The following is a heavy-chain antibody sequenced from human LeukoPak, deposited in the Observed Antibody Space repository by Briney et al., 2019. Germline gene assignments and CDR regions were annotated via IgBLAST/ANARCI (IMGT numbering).Heavy chain of an antibody. CDR3: VRDGNSPDAFDI. Sequence: GGSLRLSCAASGFTFSTYGMHWVRQAPGKGLEWVSFIRYVGINKYYADSVKGRFTISRDNSKNTLYLQMNSLRAEDTAVYYCVRDGNSPDAFDIWGQGTMVTVSS. D-gene: IGHD4-23*01. J-gene: IGHJ3*02. CDR2: IRYVGINK. CDR1: GFTFSTYG. V-gene: IGHV3-30*02.